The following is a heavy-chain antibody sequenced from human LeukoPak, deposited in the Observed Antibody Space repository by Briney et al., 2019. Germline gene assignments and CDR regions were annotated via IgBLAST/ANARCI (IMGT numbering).Heavy chain of an antibody. CDR1: GYTFTSYD. J-gene: IGHJ3*02. D-gene: IGHD3-22*01. V-gene: IGHV1-69*13. Sequence: GASVKVSCKASGYTFTSYDINWVRQATGQGLEWMGGIIPIFGTANYAQKFQGRVTITADESTSTAYMELSSLRSEDTAVYYCARAYYYDSGGYYKRGASDIWGQGTMVTVSS. CDR3: ARAYYYDSGGYYKRGASDI. CDR2: IIPIFGTA.